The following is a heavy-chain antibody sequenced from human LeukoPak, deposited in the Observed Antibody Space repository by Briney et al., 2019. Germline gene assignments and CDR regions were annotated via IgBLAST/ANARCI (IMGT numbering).Heavy chain of an antibody. CDR1: GGSISSGGYY. Sequence: KASETLSLTCTVSGGSISSGGYYWSWIRQPPGKGLEWIGYIYHSGSTYYNPSLKRRVTISVDRSKNQFSLKLSSVTAADTAVYYCARHPRHKAYGSGSSRFDYWGQGTLVTVSS. V-gene: IGHV4-30-2*01. CDR3: ARHPRHKAYGSGSSRFDY. CDR2: IYHSGST. D-gene: IGHD3-10*01. J-gene: IGHJ4*02.